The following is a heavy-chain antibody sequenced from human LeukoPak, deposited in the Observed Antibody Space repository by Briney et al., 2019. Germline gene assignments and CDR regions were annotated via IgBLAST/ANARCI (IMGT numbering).Heavy chain of an antibody. D-gene: IGHD6-13*01. CDR2: IYSGGST. V-gene: IGHV3-53*01. J-gene: IGHJ6*02. Sequence: GGSLRLSCAVSGFTVSSNYMSWGRQAPGKGLEWVSVIYSGGSTYYADSVKGRFTISRDNSKNTLYLQMNSLRAEDTAVYYCARDRQQRAYGMDVWGQGTTVTVSS. CDR1: GFTVSSNY. CDR3: ARDRQQRAYGMDV.